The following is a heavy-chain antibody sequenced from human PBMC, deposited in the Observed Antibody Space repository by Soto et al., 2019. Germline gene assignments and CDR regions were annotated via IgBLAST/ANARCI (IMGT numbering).Heavy chain of an antibody. V-gene: IGHV4-59*01. CDR3: ARGRFNILTGYYLDS. D-gene: IGHD3-9*01. CDR2: FYYSGNT. CDR1: GGSISTYY. J-gene: IGHJ4*02. Sequence: PSETLSLTCTVSGGSISTYYWSWIRQPPGKGLEWIGYFYYSGNTNYNPSLKSRVTISVDTSKNQFSLKLSSVTAADTAVYYCARGRFNILTGYYLDSWGQGTLVTVSS.